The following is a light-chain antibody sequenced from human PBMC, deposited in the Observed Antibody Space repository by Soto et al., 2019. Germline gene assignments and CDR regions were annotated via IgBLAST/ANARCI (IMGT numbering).Light chain of an antibody. CDR2: ANN. Sequence: NFMLTQPHSVSESPGRTVTISCTRSSGNIASNYVQWYQQRPGSSPTTLIYANNQRPSGVPDRFSGSIDSSSNSASLSISGLRTEDEADYYCQSYDTTNVYVFGSGTKRTVL. CDR3: QSYDTTNVYV. J-gene: IGLJ1*01. CDR1: SGNIASNY. V-gene: IGLV6-57*01.